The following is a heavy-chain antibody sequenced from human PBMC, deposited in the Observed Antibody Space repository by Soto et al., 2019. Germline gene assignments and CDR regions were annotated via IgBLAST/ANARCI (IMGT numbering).Heavy chain of an antibody. Sequence: GGSLRLSCSASGFTFSSYAMHWVRQAPGKGLEYVSAISSNGGSTYYADSVKGRFTISRDNSKNTLYLQMSSLRAEDTAVYYCVKARLADIVATGGRFDYWGQGTLVTVSS. V-gene: IGHV3-64D*08. CDR1: GFTFSSYA. CDR3: VKARLADIVATGGRFDY. CDR2: ISSNGGST. J-gene: IGHJ4*02. D-gene: IGHD5-12*01.